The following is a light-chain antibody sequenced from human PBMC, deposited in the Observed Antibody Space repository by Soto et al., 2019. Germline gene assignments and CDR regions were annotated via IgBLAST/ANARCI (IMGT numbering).Light chain of an antibody. CDR1: QSISNW. CDR2: KAS. V-gene: IGKV1-5*03. J-gene: IGKJ4*01. CDR3: QQSYSTPLT. Sequence: DIQMTQSPSTLSASVGDRVTITCRASQSISNWLAWYQQKPGKAPKLLICKASVLESGVPSRFSGSGSGTEFTLTISSLQPDDFATYYCQQSYSTPLTFGGGTKVDIK.